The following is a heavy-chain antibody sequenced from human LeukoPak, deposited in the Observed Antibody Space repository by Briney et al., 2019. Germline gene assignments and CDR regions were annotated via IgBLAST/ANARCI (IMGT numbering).Heavy chain of an antibody. CDR3: AKDNMDTSSCLDY. CDR1: GFTFSDYA. CDR2: IWFDGSET. V-gene: IGHV3-33*03. J-gene: IGHJ4*02. D-gene: IGHD5-18*01. Sequence: PGRSLRLSCAASGFTFSDYAMHWVRQAPGKGLEWVAVIWFDGSETNYAGSVMGRFTISRDKSKNTLFLQMNSLRADDTAVYYCAKDNMDTSSCLDYWGQGTLVTVSS.